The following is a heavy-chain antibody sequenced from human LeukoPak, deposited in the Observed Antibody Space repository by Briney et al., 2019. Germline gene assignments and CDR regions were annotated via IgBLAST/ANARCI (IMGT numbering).Heavy chain of an antibody. CDR1: GFTFSSYW. V-gene: IGHV3-7*01. Sequence: GGSLRLSCAASGFTFSSYWMSWVGQAPGRGLEWVANIKKDGSEKYYVDSVKGRFTISRDNANNSLYLQMNSLRAEDTAVYYCARDRSDSSGPDAFDIWGQGTMVTVSS. CDR2: IKKDGSEK. J-gene: IGHJ3*02. CDR3: ARDRSDSSGPDAFDI. D-gene: IGHD3-22*01.